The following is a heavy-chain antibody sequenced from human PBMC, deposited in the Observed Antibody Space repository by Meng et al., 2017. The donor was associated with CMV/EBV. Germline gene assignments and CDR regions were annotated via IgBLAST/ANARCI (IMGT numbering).Heavy chain of an antibody. J-gene: IGHJ5*02. CDR1: GFTFSSYA. Sequence: GESLKISCAASGFTFSSYAMSWVRQAPGKGLEWVSAISGSGGSTYYADSVKGRFTISRDNAKNSLYLQMNSLRAEDTAVYYCARDKRFQGWFDPWGQGTLVTVSS. CDR3: ARDKRFQGWFDP. CDR2: ISGSGGST. D-gene: IGHD5-24*01. V-gene: IGHV3-23*01.